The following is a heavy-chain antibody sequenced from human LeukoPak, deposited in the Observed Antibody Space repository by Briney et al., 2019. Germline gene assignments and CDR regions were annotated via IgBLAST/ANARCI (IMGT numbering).Heavy chain of an antibody. Sequence: GGSLGLSCVASGFSFSSYSMNWVRQAPGKVLDWVSYISNSGSTIDYADSVKGRFTISRDNAKNSLYLQMDSLRAEDTAVYYCSRLRGYSYGYADYWGQGILVTVSS. V-gene: IGHV3-48*04. J-gene: IGHJ4*02. CDR2: ISNSGSTI. CDR3: SRLRGYSYGYADY. CDR1: GFSFSSYS. D-gene: IGHD5-18*01.